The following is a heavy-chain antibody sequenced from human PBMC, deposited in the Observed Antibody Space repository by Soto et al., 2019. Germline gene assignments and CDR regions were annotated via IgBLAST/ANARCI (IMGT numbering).Heavy chain of an antibody. J-gene: IGHJ4*02. CDR1: GFTFSSYG. Sequence: GGSLRLSCAASGFTFSSYGMHWVRQAPGKGLEWVAVIWYDGSNKYYADSVKGRFTISRDNSKNTLYLQMNSLRAEDTAVYYCARDVSIAVAGTDYWGQGTLVTVYS. CDR2: IWYDGSNK. CDR3: ARDVSIAVAGTDY. V-gene: IGHV3-33*01. D-gene: IGHD6-19*01.